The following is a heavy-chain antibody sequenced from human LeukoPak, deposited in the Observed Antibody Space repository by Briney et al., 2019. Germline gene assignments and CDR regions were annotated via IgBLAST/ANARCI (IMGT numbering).Heavy chain of an antibody. V-gene: IGHV4-61*01. Sequence: SETLSLTCTVSGGSISSGSYYWSWIRQPPGKGLEWIGYIYYSGSTNYNPSLKSRVTISVDTSKNQFSLKLSSVTAADTAVYYCARVLREYSSSWHPFDYWGQGTLVTVSS. CDR2: IYYSGST. CDR1: GGSISSGSYY. CDR3: ARVLREYSSSWHPFDY. J-gene: IGHJ4*02. D-gene: IGHD6-13*01.